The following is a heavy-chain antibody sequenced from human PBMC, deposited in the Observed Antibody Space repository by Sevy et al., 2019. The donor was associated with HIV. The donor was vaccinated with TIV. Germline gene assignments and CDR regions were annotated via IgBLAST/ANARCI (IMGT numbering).Heavy chain of an antibody. J-gene: IGHJ4*02. CDR1: GVSISPYY. D-gene: IGHD1-1*01. CDR2: SGST. CDR3: ARGGPNQHQLDYFDY. V-gene: IGHV4-59*01. Sequence: SETLSLTCTVSGVSISPYYWAWIRQPPGKGLECIGFSGSTNYNPSLKTRVTTSVDTSKNQFSLKLSSVTAAGTAIYYCARGGPNQHQLDYFDYWGQGTLVTVSS.